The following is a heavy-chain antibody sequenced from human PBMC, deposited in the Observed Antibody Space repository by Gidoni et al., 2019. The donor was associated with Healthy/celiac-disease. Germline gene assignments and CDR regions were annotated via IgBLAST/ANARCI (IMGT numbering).Heavy chain of an antibody. CDR2: INHSGST. D-gene: IGHD6-13*01. J-gene: IGHJ6*02. CDR3: ARGGIAAAGTMGTYYGMDV. Sequence: QVQLQQWGAGLLKPSETLSLTCAVYGGSFSGYYWRWIRQPPGKGLEWIGEINHSGSTNYNPSLTSRVTISVDTSKNQFPLKLSSVTAADTAVYYCARGGIAAAGTMGTYYGMDVWGQGTTVTVSS. V-gene: IGHV4-34*01. CDR1: GGSFSGYY.